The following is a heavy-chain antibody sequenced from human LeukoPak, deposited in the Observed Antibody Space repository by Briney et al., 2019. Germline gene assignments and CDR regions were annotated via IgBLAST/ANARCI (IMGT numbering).Heavy chain of an antibody. Sequence: GGSLRLLCAASGFTFSRYAMRGVRQAPGKGLEWVAAISRSGCSTYYAYSVQGRFPISRDNSKNTLYLQMNSLRAEDTAVYYCAKVRWELLLGYWGQGTLVTVSS. D-gene: IGHD1-26*01. CDR1: GFTFSRYA. CDR2: ISRSGCST. CDR3: AKVRWELLLGY. J-gene: IGHJ4*02. V-gene: IGHV3-23*01.